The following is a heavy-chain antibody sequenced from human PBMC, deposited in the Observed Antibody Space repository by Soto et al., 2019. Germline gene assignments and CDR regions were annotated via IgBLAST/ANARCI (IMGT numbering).Heavy chain of an antibody. CDR2: MSSDGSST. J-gene: IGHJ4*02. CDR3: ARGTVRDHDFGDH. CDR1: GFTFSTYW. D-gene: IGHD4-17*01. Sequence: EVQLVESGGDLVQPGGSLRLSCAASGFTFSTYWMHWVRQVPGKGPEWVSRMSSDGSSTAYADSVRGRFIISRDNAKNTLYLQMNNLRVDDTAVYYCARGTVRDHDFGDHWGLGTLVAVSS. V-gene: IGHV3-74*01.